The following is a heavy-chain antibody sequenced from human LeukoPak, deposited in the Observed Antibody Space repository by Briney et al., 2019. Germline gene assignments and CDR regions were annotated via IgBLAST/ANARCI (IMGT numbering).Heavy chain of an antibody. CDR1: GFTFSSYA. Sequence: GGSLRLSCAASGFTFSSYAMSWVRQAPGKGLEWVSSISGSGGSTYYADSVKGRFTISRDNAKSSLYLQMNSLRAEDTAVYYCARGYSGWSFDYWGQGTLVTVSS. J-gene: IGHJ4*02. CDR2: ISGSGGST. V-gene: IGHV3-23*01. D-gene: IGHD6-19*01. CDR3: ARGYSGWSFDY.